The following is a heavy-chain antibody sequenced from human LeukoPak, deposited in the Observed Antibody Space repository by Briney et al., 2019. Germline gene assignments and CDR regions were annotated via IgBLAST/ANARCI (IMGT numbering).Heavy chain of an antibody. CDR3: ARSMITFGGVIVPFDY. D-gene: IGHD3-16*02. J-gene: IGHJ4*02. V-gene: IGHV4-4*07. CDR1: GGSISSYY. CDR2: IYTSGST. Sequence: SETLSLTCTVSGGSISSYYWSWIRQPAGKGLEWSGRIYTSGSTNYNPSLKSRVTMSVDTSKNQFSLKLSSVTAADTAAYYCARSMITFGGVIVPFDYWGQGNLVTVSS.